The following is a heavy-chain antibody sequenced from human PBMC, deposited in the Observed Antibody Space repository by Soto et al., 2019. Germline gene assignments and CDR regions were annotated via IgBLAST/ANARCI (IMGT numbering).Heavy chain of an antibody. J-gene: IGHJ4*02. D-gene: IGHD3-3*02. Sequence: EVQLLESGGGLEQPGGSLTLSCTASGFTFSNFFMSWVRQAPGQGLEWISAISGGGDSTHYADSVKGRFIISRDNSGDTLYLQMSSLRADDTAVYYCAKGSVYMFGRVYFDHWGLGTLVAVSS. V-gene: IGHV3-23*01. CDR1: GFTFSNFF. CDR3: AKGSVYMFGRVYFDH. CDR2: ISGGGDST.